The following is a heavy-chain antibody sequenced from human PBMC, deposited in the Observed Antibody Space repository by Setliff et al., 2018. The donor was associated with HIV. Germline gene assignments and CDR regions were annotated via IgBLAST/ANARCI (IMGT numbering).Heavy chain of an antibody. D-gene: IGHD6-19*01. J-gene: IGHJ4*02. CDR3: ASGREAVAGALHFDY. CDR1: HGSISLFY. CDR2: IFYTGST. V-gene: IGHV4-59*08. Sequence: PSETLSLTCTVSHGSISLFYWSWMRQPPGKGLEWSGFIFYTGSTKYNPSLKSRVSMSVDMSKNQLSLKLNSVTAAATAVYYCASGREAVAGALHFDYWGQGPLVTVSS.